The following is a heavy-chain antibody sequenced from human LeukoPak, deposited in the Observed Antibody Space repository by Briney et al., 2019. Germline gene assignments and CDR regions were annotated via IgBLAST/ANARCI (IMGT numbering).Heavy chain of an antibody. V-gene: IGHV3-9*01. CDR1: GFTFDDYA. CDR2: ISWNSGSI. D-gene: IGHD2-2*02. CDR3: AKGCCSVTSCYTLDY. Sequence: GGSLRLSCAASGFTFDDYAMHWVRHAPGKGLEWVSGISWNSGSIYYADSVKGRFTISRDNAKNSLYLQMNSLRAEDTAVYYCAKGCCSVTSCYTLDYWGQGTLVSVSS. J-gene: IGHJ4*02.